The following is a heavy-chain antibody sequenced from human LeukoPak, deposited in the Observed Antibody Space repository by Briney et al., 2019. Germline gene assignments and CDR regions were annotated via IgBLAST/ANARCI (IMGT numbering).Heavy chain of an antibody. D-gene: IGHD6-6*01. J-gene: IGHJ4*02. Sequence: GGSLRLSCAASGFTFSNYAMSWVRQAPGKGLEWVSAISSSGGNTYYADSVKGRFTISRDNSKNTLYLQMNSLRAEDTAVYYCAKDRVPLAARPLHFDYWGQGTLVTVSS. CDR3: AKDRVPLAARPLHFDY. V-gene: IGHV3-23*01. CDR2: ISSSGGNT. CDR1: GFTFSNYA.